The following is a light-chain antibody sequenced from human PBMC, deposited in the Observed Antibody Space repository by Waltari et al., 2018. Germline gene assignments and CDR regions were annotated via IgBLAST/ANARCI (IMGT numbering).Light chain of an antibody. Sequence: IQLTQSPSSLSASVGDRVPITCRASHVVNNFLAWYQQKPGKAPKLLIYGVSTLHSGVPSRFSGSGSGTDFSLTITSLQPEDFATYYCQQLNDFPITFGQGTRLEIK. J-gene: IGKJ5*01. CDR2: GVS. V-gene: IGKV1-9*01. CDR3: QQLNDFPIT. CDR1: HVVNNF.